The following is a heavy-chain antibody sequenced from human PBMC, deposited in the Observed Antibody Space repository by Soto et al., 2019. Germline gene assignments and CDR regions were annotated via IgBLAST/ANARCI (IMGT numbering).Heavy chain of an antibody. CDR1: GASVAGGSYY. V-gene: IGHV4-30-4*01. J-gene: IGHJ5*02. D-gene: IGHD5-12*01. CDR3: ASNTYSGYDFGL. Sequence: QVQLRESGPGLVKPSQTLSLTCSVSGASVAGGSYYWSWVRQPPGKGLEWIGYIPSRGRPFYNPSLTSRGIISADTSKNQLSLQLTSVTASDTAVYYFASNTYSGYDFGLWGQGTLVTVSS. CDR2: IPSRGRP.